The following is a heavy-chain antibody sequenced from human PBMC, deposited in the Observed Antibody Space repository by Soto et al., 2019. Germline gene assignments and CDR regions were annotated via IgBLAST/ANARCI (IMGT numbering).Heavy chain of an antibody. J-gene: IGHJ4*02. CDR3: ARDSLSTYYYDSSGYYQNKYSVDY. CDR1: GFSSSSYS. D-gene: IGHD3-22*01. Sequence: GGSLTLSCAPSGFSSSSYSMNWVRPAPGKGLEWVAYISSSSSTIYYADSVKGRFTISRDNAKNSLYLQMNSLRDEDTAVYYCARDSLSTYYYDSSGYYQNKYSVDYWGQGTLVTVSS. CDR2: ISSSSSTI. V-gene: IGHV3-48*02.